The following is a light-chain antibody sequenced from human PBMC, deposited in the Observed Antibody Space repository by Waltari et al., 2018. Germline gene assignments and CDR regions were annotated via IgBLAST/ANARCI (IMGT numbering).Light chain of an antibody. Sequence: SSELTQDPAVSVALGQTVRITCQGDSLRSYYASWYQQKPGQAPVLVSYGKNNRPSGIPDRFSGSSSGNTASLTITGAQAEDEADYYCNARDSSGNSVVFGGGTKLTVL. J-gene: IGLJ2*01. CDR1: SLRSYY. CDR2: GKN. CDR3: NARDSSGNSVV. V-gene: IGLV3-19*01.